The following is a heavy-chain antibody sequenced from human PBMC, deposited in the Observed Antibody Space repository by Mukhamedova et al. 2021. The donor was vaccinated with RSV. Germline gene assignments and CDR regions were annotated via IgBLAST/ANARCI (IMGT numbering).Heavy chain of an antibody. Sequence: IGSIYHSGSTYYNPSLKSRVTISVDTSKNQFSLKLSSVTAADTAVYYCARVGYGGSKVPFDIWGQGTMVTVSS. CDR2: IYHSGST. V-gene: IGHV4-38-2*02. D-gene: IGHD2-8*01. J-gene: IGHJ3*02. CDR3: ARVGYGGSKVPFDI.